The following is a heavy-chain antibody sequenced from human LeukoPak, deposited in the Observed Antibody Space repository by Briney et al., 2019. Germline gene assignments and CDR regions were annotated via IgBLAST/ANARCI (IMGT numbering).Heavy chain of an antibody. CDR1: GYSISSGYY. Sequence: SETLSLTCTVSGYSISSGYYWGWIRQPPGKGLEWIGSIYHSGSTYYNPSLNRRVTISVDTSKNQFSLKLSSVTGADKAVYYCARVGNYYASSGPDYWGQGPLVTVSS. J-gene: IGHJ4*02. V-gene: IGHV4-38-2*02. CDR2: IYHSGST. CDR3: ARVGNYYASSGPDY. D-gene: IGHD3-22*01.